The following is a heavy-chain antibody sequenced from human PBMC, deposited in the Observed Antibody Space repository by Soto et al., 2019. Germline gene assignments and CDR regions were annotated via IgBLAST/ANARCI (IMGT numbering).Heavy chain of an antibody. CDR2: NSWDGGTS. Sequence: GGSLRLSCAASGFTLSRYTMHLVSQAPGKGLEWVALNSWDGGTSAYADSVKGRFTVSRDNKKSFLYLQMDSLGPEDTAFYYCAKAGFWSGYYSLVDYWGQGTLVTVSS. CDR3: AKAGFWSGYYSLVDY. CDR1: GFTLSRYT. V-gene: IGHV3-43*01. J-gene: IGHJ4*02. D-gene: IGHD3-3*01.